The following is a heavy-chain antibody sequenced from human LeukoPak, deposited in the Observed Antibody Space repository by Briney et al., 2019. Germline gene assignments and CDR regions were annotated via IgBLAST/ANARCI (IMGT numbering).Heavy chain of an antibody. CDR1: GGSFSGYY. D-gene: IGHD6-6*01. CDR2: INHSGST. Sequence: PSETLSLTCAVYGGSFSGYYWSWIRQPPGKGLEWIGEINHSGSTNYNPPLKSRVTISVDTSKNQFSLKLSSVTAADTAVYYCARSIHSPWGQGTLVTVSS. V-gene: IGHV4-34*01. CDR3: ARSIHSP. J-gene: IGHJ5*02.